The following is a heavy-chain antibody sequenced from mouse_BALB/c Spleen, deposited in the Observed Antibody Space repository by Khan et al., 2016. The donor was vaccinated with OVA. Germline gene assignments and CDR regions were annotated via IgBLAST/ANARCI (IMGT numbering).Heavy chain of an antibody. CDR1: GFTFSTYG. Sequence: EVELVESGGDLVKPGGSLKLSCAASGFTFSTYGMSWVRQTPDKRLEWVATISSGGSYTYYLDSVKGRFTISRDNAKNTLNLQMRSLKSADTAMYYCTRLAYYYNSEGFAYWGQGTLVTVSA. V-gene: IGHV5-6*01. D-gene: IGHD1-1*01. J-gene: IGHJ3*01. CDR2: ISSGGSYT. CDR3: TRLAYYYNSEGFAY.